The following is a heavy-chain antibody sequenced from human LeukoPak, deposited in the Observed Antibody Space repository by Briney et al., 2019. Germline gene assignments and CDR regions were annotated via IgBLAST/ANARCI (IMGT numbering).Heavy chain of an antibody. D-gene: IGHD3-9*01. Sequence: GGSLRLSCAASGFTLDDNSIYWVRQPPGKGLEWVSLISWNGAATYYADSVRGRFTVSRDNSRKSTFMEMNSLITEDGAMYYCAKVARNSSWPYFEHWGQGTLVTVSS. CDR1: GFTLDDNS. CDR3: AKVARNSSWPYFEH. J-gene: IGHJ1*01. CDR2: ISWNGAAT. V-gene: IGHV3-43*01.